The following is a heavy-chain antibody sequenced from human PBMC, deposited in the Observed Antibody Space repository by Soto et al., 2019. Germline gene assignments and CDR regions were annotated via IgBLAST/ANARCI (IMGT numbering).Heavy chain of an antibody. CDR1: GGTFSNYA. V-gene: IGHV1-69*15. CDR3: AKDGGKDGYFGNWFDP. J-gene: IGHJ5*02. Sequence: QVHLVQSGAEVKKPGSSVKVSCKASGGTFSNYAITWVRQAPGQGLEWLGRIIPIFGSVTFAQKFQGRITLPAYESTTTVYMELSSLGSDDTAVYYCAKDGGKDGYFGNWFDPWGQGTQVTVSS. CDR2: IIPIFGSV. D-gene: IGHD5-12*01.